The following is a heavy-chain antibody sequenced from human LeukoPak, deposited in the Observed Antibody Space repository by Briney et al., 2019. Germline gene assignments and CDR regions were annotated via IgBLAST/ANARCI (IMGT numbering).Heavy chain of an antibody. J-gene: IGHJ4*02. D-gene: IGHD5-18*01. Sequence: GRSLRLSCAASGFIFSSYVMHWVRQAPGKGLEWVAVISYDGSNKYYADSVMGRFTISRDNSKNRLYLQMNSLRPEDTAVYYCARDLVQLWSKDFWGQGTLVTVSS. CDR3: ARDLVQLWSKDF. CDR1: GFIFSSYV. V-gene: IGHV3-30-3*01. CDR2: ISYDGSNK.